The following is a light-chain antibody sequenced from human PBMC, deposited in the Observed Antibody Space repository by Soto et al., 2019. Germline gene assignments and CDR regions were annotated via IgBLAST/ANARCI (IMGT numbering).Light chain of an antibody. CDR3: QQYGISLWT. CDR1: QSVSSSY. Sequence: EIVLTQSPGTLSLSPGERATLSCRASQSVSSSYLAWYQQKPGQAPRLLIYGASSRATGIPDRFSGSGSGTDFTLTISRLEPEDFAVYYCQQYGISLWTFGQGTKVVIK. V-gene: IGKV3-20*01. J-gene: IGKJ1*01. CDR2: GAS.